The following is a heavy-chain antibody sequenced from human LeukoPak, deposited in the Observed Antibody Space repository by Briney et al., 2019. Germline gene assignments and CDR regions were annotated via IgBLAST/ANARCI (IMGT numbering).Heavy chain of an antibody. V-gene: IGHV3-7*01. D-gene: IGHD2-2*01. CDR1: GFAFSSYW. Sequence: GGSLRLSCAASGFAFSSYWMTWVRQAPGKGLEWMATIRPDGNEKYYVDSVKGRFTISRDNAKNSLYLQMNSLRAEDTAIYYCARVSIVVVPGSNWFDPWGQGTLVTVSS. CDR3: ARVSIVVVPGSNWFDP. J-gene: IGHJ5*02. CDR2: IRPDGNEK.